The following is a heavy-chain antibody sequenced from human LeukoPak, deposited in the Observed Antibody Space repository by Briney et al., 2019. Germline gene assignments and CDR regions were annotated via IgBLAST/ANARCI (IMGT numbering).Heavy chain of an antibody. CDR1: GFTFDDYA. V-gene: IGHV3-43*02. CDR2: ISGDGGIT. Sequence: PGGSLRLSCAASGFTFDDYAMHWVRQGPGKGLEWVSLISGDGGITYYADSVRGRFTISRDNSKNSLYLQMNSLRTEDTALYYCAKDIGGYSFAADYWGQGTLVTVSS. D-gene: IGHD5-18*01. CDR3: AKDIGGYSFAADY. J-gene: IGHJ4*02.